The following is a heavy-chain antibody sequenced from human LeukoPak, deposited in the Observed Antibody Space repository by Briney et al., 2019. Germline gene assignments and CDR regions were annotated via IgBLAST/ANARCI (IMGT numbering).Heavy chain of an antibody. D-gene: IGHD3-10*01. Sequence: GGSLRLSCAASGFTFSDYYMSWIRQAPGKGLEWVAVIWYDGSNKYYADSVKGRFTISRDNSKNTLYLQMNSLRAEDTAVYYCAGGGKTYYYGSGSYYNVRGYYYYGMDVWGQGTTVTVSS. CDR2: IWYDGSNK. CDR3: AGGGKTYYYGSGSYYNVRGYYYYGMDV. J-gene: IGHJ6*02. V-gene: IGHV3-33*08. CDR1: GFTFSDYY.